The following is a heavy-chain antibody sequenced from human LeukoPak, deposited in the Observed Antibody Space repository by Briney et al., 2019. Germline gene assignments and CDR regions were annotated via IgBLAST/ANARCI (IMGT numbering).Heavy chain of an antibody. J-gene: IGHJ4*02. Sequence: GGSLRLSCAASGFTFSSYAMSWVRQAPARGLEWVPSLRGGGETFYADSVKGRFTLSRDESRNTVYLQMNRLRVEVPSVYCCATASWVSSADAVLWGQGTMVSVSS. CDR3: ATASWVSSADAVL. D-gene: IGHD3-16*01. CDR2: LRGGGET. V-gene: IGHV3-23*01. CDR1: GFTFSSYA.